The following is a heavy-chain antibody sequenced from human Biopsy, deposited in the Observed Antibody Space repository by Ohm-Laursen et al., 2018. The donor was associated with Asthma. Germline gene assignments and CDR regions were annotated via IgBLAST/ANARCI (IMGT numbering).Heavy chain of an antibody. D-gene: IGHD3-3*02. Sequence: SLRLSCAASGFTFRSYWMSWVRQVPGRGLEWVANIKHDGSENNHVDSLKGRFTISRDNAKNSLYLQMNSLRAEDTAVYYCARTFHFWSPYHAEHYQLWGQGTLVTVSS. CDR2: IKHDGSEN. CDR3: ARTFHFWSPYHAEHYQL. J-gene: IGHJ1*01. CDR1: GFTFRSYW. V-gene: IGHV3-7*01.